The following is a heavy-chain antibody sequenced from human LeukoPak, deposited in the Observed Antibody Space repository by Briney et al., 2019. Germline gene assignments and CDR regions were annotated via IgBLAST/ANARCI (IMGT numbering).Heavy chain of an antibody. Sequence: ASVKVSCKASGGTFSSYAISWVRQAPGQGLEWMGRIIPILGIANYAQKFQGRVTITADKSTSTAYMELSSLRSEDTAVYYCACSSTSGAFDYWGQGTLVTVSS. CDR1: GGTFSSYA. J-gene: IGHJ4*02. CDR2: IIPILGIA. CDR3: ACSSTSGAFDY. D-gene: IGHD2-2*01. V-gene: IGHV1-69*04.